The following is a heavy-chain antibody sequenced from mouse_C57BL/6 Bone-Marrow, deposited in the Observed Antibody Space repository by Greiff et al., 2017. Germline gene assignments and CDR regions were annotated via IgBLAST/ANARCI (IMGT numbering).Heavy chain of an antibody. Sequence: QVQLQQPGAELVMPGASVKLSCKASGYTFTSYWMHWVKQRPGQGLEWIGMIHPTSGSTNYNEKFKSKATLTVDKSSSTAYMQLSSLTSEDSAVYYCARRVTYYFDYWGQGTTLTVSS. CDR2: IHPTSGST. J-gene: IGHJ2*01. CDR1: GYTFTSYW. D-gene: IGHD2-1*01. V-gene: IGHV1-64*01. CDR3: ARRVTYYFDY.